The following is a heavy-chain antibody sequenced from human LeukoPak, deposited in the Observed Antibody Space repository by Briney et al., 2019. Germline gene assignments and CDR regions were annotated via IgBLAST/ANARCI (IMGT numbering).Heavy chain of an antibody. CDR1: GGSISSSYYY. CDR3: ARASGRGYNYGYSY. V-gene: IGHV4-39*01. CDR2: IYYSGST. J-gene: IGHJ4*02. D-gene: IGHD5-18*01. Sequence: SETLSLTCTVSGGSISSSYYYWGWIRQPPGKGLEWIGSIYYSGSTYYNPSLKSRVTISVDTSKNQFSLKLSSVTAADTAVYYCARASGRGYNYGYSYWGQGTLVTVSS.